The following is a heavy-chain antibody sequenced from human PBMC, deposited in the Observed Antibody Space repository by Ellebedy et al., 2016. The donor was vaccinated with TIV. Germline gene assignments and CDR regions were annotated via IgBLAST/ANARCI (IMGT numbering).Heavy chain of an antibody. CDR1: GHTFTSFY. Sequence: AASVKVSCKASGHTFTSFYVHWVRQAPGQGLEWMGIINPSGPITDYAQKFQGRVTMTRDTSTSTVYMELTSLGSADTAVYYCARGAAREYFQHWGQGTLVTVSS. CDR3: ARGAAREYFQH. V-gene: IGHV1-46*01. J-gene: IGHJ1*01. D-gene: IGHD2-15*01. CDR2: INPSGPIT.